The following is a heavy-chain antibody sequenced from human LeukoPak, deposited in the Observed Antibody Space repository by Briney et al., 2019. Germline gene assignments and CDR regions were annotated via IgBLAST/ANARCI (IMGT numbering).Heavy chain of an antibody. D-gene: IGHD6-19*01. CDR1: GYTFTSYD. V-gene: IGHV1-8*01. J-gene: IGHJ6*03. Sequence: GASVKVSCKASGYTFTSYDINWVRQATAQGLEWMGWMNHNGGNTGYAQKVQGRVTMTRSTSISTAYMELSSQRSEDTAVYYCARGRRYSSGSYYYHYYTAVWSKGTTVTASS. CDR3: ARGRRYSSGSYYYHYYTAV. CDR2: MNHNGGNT.